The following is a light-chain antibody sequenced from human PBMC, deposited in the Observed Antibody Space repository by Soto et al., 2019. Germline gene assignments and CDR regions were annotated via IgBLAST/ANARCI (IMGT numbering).Light chain of an antibody. CDR2: EVY. V-gene: IGLV2-8*01. Sequence: QSVLTQPHSASGSPGQSVTISCTGTSRDVGGYNYVSWYQHQPGKAPKLIIYEVYKRPSGVPDRFSGSKSGNTAALTVSGLQAEDEADYYCSSYVGTNSYVFGTGTQLTVL. J-gene: IGLJ1*01. CDR3: SSYVGTNSYV. CDR1: SRDVGGYNY.